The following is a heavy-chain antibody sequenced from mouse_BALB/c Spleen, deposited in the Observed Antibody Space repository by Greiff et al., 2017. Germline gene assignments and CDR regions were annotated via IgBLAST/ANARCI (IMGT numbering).Heavy chain of an antibody. J-gene: IGHJ2*01. CDR1: GYTFTSYW. V-gene: IGHV1-87*01. CDR3: ARASYGSSRYFDY. Sequence: QVQLKQSGAELARPGASVKLSCKASGYTFTSYWMQWVKQRPGQGLEWIGAIYPGDGDTRYTQKFKGKATLTADKSSSTAYMQLSSLASEDSAVYYCARASYGSSRYFDYWGQGTTLTVSS. D-gene: IGHD1-1*01. CDR2: IYPGDGDT.